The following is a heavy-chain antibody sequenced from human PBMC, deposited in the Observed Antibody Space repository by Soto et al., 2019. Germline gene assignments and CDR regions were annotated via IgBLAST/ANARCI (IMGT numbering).Heavy chain of an antibody. J-gene: IGHJ4*02. D-gene: IGHD3-10*01. V-gene: IGHV4-59*01. CDR1: GGSISSYY. Sequence: SETLSLTCTVSGGSISSYYWSWIRQPPGKGLEWIGYIYYSGSTNYNPSLKSRVTISVDASKNQFSLKLSSVTAADTAVYYCAREVLWFGESLFFDYWGQGTLVTVSS. CDR2: IYYSGST. CDR3: AREVLWFGESLFFDY.